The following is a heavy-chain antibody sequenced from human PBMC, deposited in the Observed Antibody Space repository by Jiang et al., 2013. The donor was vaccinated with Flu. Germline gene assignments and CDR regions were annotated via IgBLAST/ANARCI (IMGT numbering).Heavy chain of an antibody. V-gene: IGHV3-23*01. Sequence: AASGFTFSNYAMSWVRQAPGKGLEWVSAISGSGGSTYFYTDSVMGRFTISRDSSKNTLYPQMNSLRAEDTAVYYCAKEAWQAPFYDYWGQGTLVTVSS. CDR3: AKEAWQAPFYDY. CDR1: GFTFSNYA. J-gene: IGHJ4*02. D-gene: IGHD2/OR15-2a*01. CDR2: ISGSGGST.